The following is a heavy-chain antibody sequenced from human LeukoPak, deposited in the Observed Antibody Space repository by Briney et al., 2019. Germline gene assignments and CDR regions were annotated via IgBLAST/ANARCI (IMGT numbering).Heavy chain of an antibody. V-gene: IGHV3-23*01. Sequence: PGGSLRLSCAASGFTFSSYAMSWARQAPGKGLEWVSAISGSGGSTYYADSVKGRFTISRDNSKNTLYLQMNSLRAEDTAVYYCAKDTLIWGSSLFDYWGQGTLVTVSS. CDR2: ISGSGGST. D-gene: IGHD3-16*01. CDR1: GFTFSSYA. J-gene: IGHJ4*02. CDR3: AKDTLIWGSSLFDY.